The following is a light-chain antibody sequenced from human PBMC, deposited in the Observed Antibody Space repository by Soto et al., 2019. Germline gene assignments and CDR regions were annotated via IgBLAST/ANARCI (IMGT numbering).Light chain of an antibody. V-gene: IGKV1-5*03. J-gene: IGKJ2*01. CDR1: QRISPW. CDR2: KAS. Sequence: DIQMTQSPSTLSASVGDRVTITCRASQRISPWLAWYQQKPGKAPKILIYKASSLASGVPSRFSGSDSGTEFTLTISSLQPDDFATYFCQQYKTYSRTFGQGTKLEIK. CDR3: QQYKTYSRT.